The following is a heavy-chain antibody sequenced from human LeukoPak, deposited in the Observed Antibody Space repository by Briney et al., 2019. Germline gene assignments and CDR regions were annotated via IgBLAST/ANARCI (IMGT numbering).Heavy chain of an antibody. CDR1: GGSISTSSYY. CDR3: TRASEYGSGSYNRLFDY. J-gene: IGHJ4*02. CDR2: IYYGGST. V-gene: IGHV4-39*07. D-gene: IGHD3-10*01. Sequence: SETLSLTCTVSGGSISTSSYYWGWIRQPPGKGLEWIGSIYYGGSTYYNPSLKSRVTISVDTFNKQFSLNLSSVTAADTAVYYCTRASEYGSGSYNRLFDYWGQGTLVTVSS.